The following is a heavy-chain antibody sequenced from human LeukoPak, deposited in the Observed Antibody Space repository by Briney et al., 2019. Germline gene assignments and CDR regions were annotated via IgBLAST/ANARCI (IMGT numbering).Heavy chain of an antibody. J-gene: IGHJ3*02. V-gene: IGHV4-34*01. CDR1: GGSFSDYY. D-gene: IGHD3-10*01. Sequence: PSETLSLTCAVYGGSFSDYYWTWIRQPPGKGLEWIGEINHSGSPNNNPSLKSRVSISFDTSKNQFSLKLTSVTAADTAVYYCARDRDGDDAFDIWGQGTMVTVSS. CDR3: ARDRDGDDAFDI. CDR2: INHSGSP.